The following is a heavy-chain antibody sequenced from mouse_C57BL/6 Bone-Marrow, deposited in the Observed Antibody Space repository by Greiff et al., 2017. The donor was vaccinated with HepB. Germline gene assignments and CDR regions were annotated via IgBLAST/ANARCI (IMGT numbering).Heavy chain of an antibody. CDR2: INPYNGGT. Sequence: EVKLQQSGPVLVKPGASVKMSCKASGYTFTDYYMNWVKQSHGKSLEWIGVINPYNGGTSYNQKFKGKATLTVDKSSSTAYMELNSLTSEDSAVYYCASPVVATDWYFDVWGTGTTVTVSS. V-gene: IGHV1-19*01. CDR1: GYTFTDYY. D-gene: IGHD1-1*01. J-gene: IGHJ1*03. CDR3: ASPVVATDWYFDV.